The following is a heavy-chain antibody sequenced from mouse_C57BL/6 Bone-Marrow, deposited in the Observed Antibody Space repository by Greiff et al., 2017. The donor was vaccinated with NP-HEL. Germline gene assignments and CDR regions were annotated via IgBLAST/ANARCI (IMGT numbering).Heavy chain of an antibody. CDR2: IWSGGST. D-gene: IGHD2-4*01. CDR3: ARETIYYDYDGWFAY. J-gene: IGHJ3*01. V-gene: IGHV2-2*01. CDR1: GFSLTSYG. Sequence: VKLQESGPGLVQPSQSLSITCTVSGFSLTSYGVHWVRQSPGKGLEWLGVIWSGGSTDYNAAFISRLSISKDNSKSQVFFKMNSLQADDTAIYYCARETIYYDYDGWFAYWGQGTLVTVSA.